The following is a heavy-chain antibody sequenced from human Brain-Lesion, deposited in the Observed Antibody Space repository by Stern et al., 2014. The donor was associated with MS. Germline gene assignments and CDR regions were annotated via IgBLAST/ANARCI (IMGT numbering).Heavy chain of an antibody. CDR3: APTSLGP. V-gene: IGHV3-74*02. CDR2: ISSDGTIT. J-gene: IGHJ5*02. D-gene: IGHD3-3*02. CDR1: GFAFSSYW. Sequence: EVQLEESGGGLVQPGGSLRLSCAASGFAFSSYWMPWVRQAPGKGLVWVSRISSDGTITNYADSVKGRFTVSRDNANNTLYLQMNSLRAEDTAVYYCAPTSLGPWGQGTLVTVSS.